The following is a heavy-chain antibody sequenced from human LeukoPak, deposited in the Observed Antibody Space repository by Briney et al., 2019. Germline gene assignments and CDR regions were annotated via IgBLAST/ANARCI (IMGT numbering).Heavy chain of an antibody. Sequence: PGGSLRLSCAASGFTFSSYAMSWVRQAPGKGLEWVSSISGSGGTTYYLDSVKGRFTISRDNSKSTLYLQMNSLRAEDTAVYYCAKDLSSAMIREVNWFDPWGQGTLVTVSS. J-gene: IGHJ5*02. CDR2: ISGSGGTT. CDR1: GFTFSSYA. D-gene: IGHD3-10*01. CDR3: AKDLSSAMIREVNWFDP. V-gene: IGHV3-23*01.